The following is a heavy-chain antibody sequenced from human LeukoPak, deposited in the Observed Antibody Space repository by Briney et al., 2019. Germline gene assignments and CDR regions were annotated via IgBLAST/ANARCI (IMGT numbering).Heavy chain of an antibody. CDR1: GFTFSSYG. D-gene: IGHD2-2*01. V-gene: IGHV3-30*03. CDR3: ATMDLGVVPAAISDY. J-gene: IGHJ4*02. CDR2: ISYDGSNK. Sequence: TLSFSCAASGFTFSSYGMHRLRQAPGQGLKGVAIISYDGSNKYHADSVKGRFTISRDNSKNTLYLQMNSLRAEDTAVYYCATMDLGVVPAAISDYWGQGTLVTVSS.